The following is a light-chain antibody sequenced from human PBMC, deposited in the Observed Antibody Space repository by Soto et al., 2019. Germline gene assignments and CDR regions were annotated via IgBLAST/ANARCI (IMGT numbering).Light chain of an antibody. CDR3: QSYDSSLRGV. J-gene: IGLJ1*01. V-gene: IGLV1-40*01. Sequence: QSVLTQPPSVSRAPGQRVTISCTGSNSDIGAGYDVHWYQQLPGTAPKLVIYANNNRPSGVPDRFSASKSGTSASLAITGLQADDEADYYCQSYDSSLRGVFGTGTKVTVL. CDR1: NSDIGAGYD. CDR2: ANN.